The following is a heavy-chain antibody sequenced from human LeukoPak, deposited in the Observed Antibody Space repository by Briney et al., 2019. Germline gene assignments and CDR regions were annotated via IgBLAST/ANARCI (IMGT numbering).Heavy chain of an antibody. J-gene: IGHJ5*02. V-gene: IGHV3-21*01. D-gene: IGHD1-7*01. CDR3: ARGATDTTRWFDP. Sequence: GGSLRLSCAASRFTFSSYGMTWVRQAPGKGLEWVSIISRTSESTFYADSVKGRFTISRDNAKNSLYLQMNGLRADDTATYYCARGATDTTRWFDPWGQGTLVTVSS. CDR1: RFTFSSYG. CDR2: ISRTSEST.